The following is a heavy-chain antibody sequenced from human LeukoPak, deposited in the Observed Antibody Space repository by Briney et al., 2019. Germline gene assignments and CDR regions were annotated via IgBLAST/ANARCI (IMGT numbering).Heavy chain of an antibody. Sequence: PSETLSLTCTVSGGSISSSNYYWGWIRQPPGKGLECIGSVYYSGNTYYNPSLKSRVTISVDTSKNQFSLKLSSVTAADTAVYYCASRSGWYFYYFDYWGQGTLVTVSS. CDR3: ASRSGWYFYYFDY. D-gene: IGHD6-19*01. CDR1: GGSISSSNYY. J-gene: IGHJ4*02. V-gene: IGHV4-39*07. CDR2: VYYSGNT.